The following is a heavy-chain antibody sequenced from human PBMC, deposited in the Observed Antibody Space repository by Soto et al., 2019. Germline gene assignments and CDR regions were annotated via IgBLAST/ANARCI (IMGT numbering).Heavy chain of an antibody. J-gene: IGHJ5*02. D-gene: IGHD5-12*01. V-gene: IGHV4-30-4*01. CDR2: IYYSGSA. CDR1: GGSISSGDYY. Sequence: SETLSLTCTVSGGSISSGDYYWSWIRQPPGKGLEWIGYIYYSGSAYYNPSLKSRVTISVDTSKNQFSLKLSSVTAADTAVYYCAREVRWLQLREVWFDPCGQGTMVPDYS. CDR3: AREVRWLQLREVWFDP.